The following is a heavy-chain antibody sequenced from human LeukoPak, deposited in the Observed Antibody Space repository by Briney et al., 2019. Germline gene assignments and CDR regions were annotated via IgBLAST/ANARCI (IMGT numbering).Heavy chain of an antibody. Sequence: GGSLRLSCAASGFTFSSYAMSWVRQAPGKGLEWVSAISGSGGSTYYADSVKGRFTISRDNSKNTLYLQMNSLRAEDTAVYYCAKGTTVITLGDYFDYWGQGSLVTVSS. CDR1: GFTFSSYA. CDR3: AKGTTVITLGDYFDY. J-gene: IGHJ4*02. D-gene: IGHD4-23*01. V-gene: IGHV3-23*01. CDR2: ISGSGGST.